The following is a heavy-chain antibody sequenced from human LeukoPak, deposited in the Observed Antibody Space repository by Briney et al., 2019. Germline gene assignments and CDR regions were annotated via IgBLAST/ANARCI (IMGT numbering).Heavy chain of an antibody. CDR1: GYTFNLYY. J-gene: IGHJ4*02. CDR3: AREDNWNYDY. D-gene: IGHD1-7*01. Sequence: ASVTVSCTSSGYTFNLYYMHWVRQAPGHGQEWMGWLNPNSGVTKYAQKFQGRVTMTRDTAISTAYMELSSLRSDDTAVYYCAREDNWNYDYWGQGTLVTVSS. CDR2: LNPNSGVT. V-gene: IGHV1-2*02.